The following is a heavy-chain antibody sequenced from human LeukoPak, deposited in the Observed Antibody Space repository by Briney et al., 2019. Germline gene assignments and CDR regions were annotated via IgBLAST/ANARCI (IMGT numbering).Heavy chain of an antibody. CDR1: GYSFTSYW. D-gene: IGHD6-6*01. J-gene: IGHJ4*02. CDR2: IYPGDSDT. Sequence: HGASLKISCKGSGYSFTSYWIGWVRQMPGKGLEWMGIIYPGDSDTRYSPSFQGQVTISADKSISTAYLQWSSLKASDTAMYYCARLEESSSSPFFDYWGQGTLVTVSS. CDR3: ARLEESSSSPFFDY. V-gene: IGHV5-51*01.